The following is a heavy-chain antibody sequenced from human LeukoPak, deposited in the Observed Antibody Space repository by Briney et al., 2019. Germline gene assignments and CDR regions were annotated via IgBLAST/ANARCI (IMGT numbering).Heavy chain of an antibody. D-gene: IGHD3-3*01. V-gene: IGHV4-38-2*02. CDR2: IYHSGST. J-gene: IGHJ4*02. CDR3: ARVLYDFWSSYYEY. Sequence: SETLSLTXTVSGYSISSGYYWGWIRQPPGKGLEWIGSIYHSGSTYYNPSLKSRVTISVDTSKNQFSLKLSSVTAADTAVYYCARVLYDFWSSYYEYWGQGTLVTVSS. CDR1: GYSISSGYY.